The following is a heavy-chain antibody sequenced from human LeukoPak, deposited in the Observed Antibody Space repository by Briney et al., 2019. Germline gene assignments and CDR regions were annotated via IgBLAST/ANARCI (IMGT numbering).Heavy chain of an antibody. V-gene: IGHV4-34*01. CDR1: GGSFSGYY. CDR3: ARKVRGVIRPPIRYNWFDP. D-gene: IGHD3-10*01. Sequence: PSETLSLTCAVYGGSFSGYYWSWIRQPPGKGLEWMGEMNLSGITNYNPSPKSRVSVSGDTSKNQFSLKLSSVTAADTAVYYCARKVRGVIRPPIRYNWFDPWGQGTLVTVSS. J-gene: IGHJ5*02. CDR2: MNLSGIT.